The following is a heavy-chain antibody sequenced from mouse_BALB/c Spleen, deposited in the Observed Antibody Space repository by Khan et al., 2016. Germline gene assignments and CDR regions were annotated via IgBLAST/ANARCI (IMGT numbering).Heavy chain of an antibody. D-gene: IGHD2-14*01. CDR2: INTYTGEP. Sequence: QVQLQQSGPELKKPGETVKISCKASGYTFTNYGMNWVKQGPGKGLKWMGWINTYTGEPTYADDFKGRFAFSLETSASTAYLQINNLKNEDMATYFCARSHYGYDGFAYWGQGTLVTVSA. J-gene: IGHJ3*01. CDR1: GYTFTNYG. V-gene: IGHV9-1*02. CDR3: ARSHYGYDGFAY.